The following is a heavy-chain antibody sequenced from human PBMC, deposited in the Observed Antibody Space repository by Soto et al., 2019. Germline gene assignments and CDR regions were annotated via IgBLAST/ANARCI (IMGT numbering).Heavy chain of an antibody. CDR3: ARDTKYYDFWSGYSTNWFDP. J-gene: IGHJ5*02. V-gene: IGHV4-59*01. CDR1: GGSISSYY. D-gene: IGHD3-3*01. Sequence: PSETLSLTCTVSGGSISSYYWSWIRQPPGKGLEWIGYIYYSGSTNYNPSLKSRVTISVDTSKNQFSLKLSSVTAADTAVYFCARDTKYYDFWSGYSTNWFDPWGQGTLVTVSS. CDR2: IYYSGST.